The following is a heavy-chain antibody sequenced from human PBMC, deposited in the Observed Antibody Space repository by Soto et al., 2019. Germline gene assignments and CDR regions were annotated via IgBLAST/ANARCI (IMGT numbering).Heavy chain of an antibody. CDR2: ISYDGSNK. Sequence: GGSLRLSCAASGFTFSSYGMHWVRQAPGKGLEWVAVISYDGSNKYYADSVKGRFTISRDNSKNTLYRQMNSLRAEDTAVYYCAKSNGYSYGYCDYWGQGTLVTVSS. CDR3: AKSNGYSYGYCDY. D-gene: IGHD5-18*01. J-gene: IGHJ4*02. CDR1: GFTFSSYG. V-gene: IGHV3-30*18.